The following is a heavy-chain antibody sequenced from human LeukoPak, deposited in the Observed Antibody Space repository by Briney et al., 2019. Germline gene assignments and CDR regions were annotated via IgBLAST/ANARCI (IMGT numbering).Heavy chain of an antibody. CDR3: AKDGSGSPYYFDY. D-gene: IGHD3-10*01. V-gene: IGHV3-23*01. CDR1: GFTFSNYA. Sequence: GGSLRLSCAASGFTFSNYAMSWVRQAPGKGLEWVSAISAGGGATYYADSVKGRFTIPRDNSKNTLYLQMNSLRAEDTAVFYCAKDGSGSPYYFDYWGQGTLATVSS. J-gene: IGHJ4*02. CDR2: ISAGGGAT.